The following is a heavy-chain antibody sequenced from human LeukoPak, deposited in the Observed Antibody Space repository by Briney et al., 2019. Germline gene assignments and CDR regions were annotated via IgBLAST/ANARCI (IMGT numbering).Heavy chain of an antibody. Sequence: ASVTVSCKASGYTFTGYYMHWVRQAPGQGREWMGWINPNSGGTNYAQKFQGRVTITRDTSISTAYMELSRLRSDDTAVYYCAAEYSSGWVDYWGQGTLVTVSS. D-gene: IGHD6-19*01. CDR2: INPNSGGT. CDR1: GYTFTGYY. J-gene: IGHJ4*02. V-gene: IGHV1-2*02. CDR3: AAEYSSGWVDY.